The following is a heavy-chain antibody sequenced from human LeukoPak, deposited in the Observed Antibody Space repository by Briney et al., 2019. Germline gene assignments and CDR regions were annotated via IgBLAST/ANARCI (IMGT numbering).Heavy chain of an antibody. Sequence: PGRSLRLSCAASGFTLSSYGMHWVRQAPGKGLEWVAVIWYDGSNKYYADSVKGRFTISRDNSKNTLYLQMNSLRAEDTAVYYCAREGGEPDIVVVPAAINAGYYMDVWGKVTTVTVSS. D-gene: IGHD2-2*02. V-gene: IGHV3-33*01. CDR1: GFTLSSYG. CDR3: AREGGEPDIVVVPAAINAGYYMDV. J-gene: IGHJ6*03. CDR2: IWYDGSNK.